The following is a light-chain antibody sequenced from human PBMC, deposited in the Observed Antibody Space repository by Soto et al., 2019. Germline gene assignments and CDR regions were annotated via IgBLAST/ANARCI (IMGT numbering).Light chain of an antibody. Sequence: EILLTQSPATLSLSPGERATLSCRASQSVSSYLAWYQQKPGQAPRLLIYDASNRATGIPARFGGSGSGTDFTLTISSLEPEDFAVYYCQQRSNWPRTFGQGTKVDIK. CDR2: DAS. J-gene: IGKJ1*01. CDR1: QSVSSY. V-gene: IGKV3-11*01. CDR3: QQRSNWPRT.